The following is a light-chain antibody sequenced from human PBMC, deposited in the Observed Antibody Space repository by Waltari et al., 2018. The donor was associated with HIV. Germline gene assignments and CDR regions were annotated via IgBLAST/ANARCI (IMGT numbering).Light chain of an antibody. CDR3: QTWGMGIVV. V-gene: IGLV4-69*01. Sequence: QIILTQSPSASASPGASVKLTCTLRSEHSNFAIAWLQQQPEKGPRYLMKLNRDGSHPKGDGIPDLFSGASSGAERYLSISSLHSDDEADYYCQTWGMGIVVFGGGTKLTVL. J-gene: IGLJ3*02. CDR2: LNRDGSH. CDR1: SEHSNFA.